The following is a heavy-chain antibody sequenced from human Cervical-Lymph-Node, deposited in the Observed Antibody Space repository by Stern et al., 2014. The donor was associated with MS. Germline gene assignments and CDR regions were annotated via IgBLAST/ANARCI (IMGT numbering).Heavy chain of an antibody. J-gene: IGHJ4*02. D-gene: IGHD3-16*02. CDR3: ARIYCSGDECYHSFDT. CDR1: GYRFSTFY. V-gene: IGHV1-2*06. CDR2: IGPGSGAT. Sequence: QLVQSGAEVKKPGASVKVSCKASGYRFSTFYLHWLRQAPGQGLQWIGRIGPGSGATISSQTFQGRLTMTRDRSITTAYLELSGLRSDDTAVYYCARIYCSGDECYHSFDTWGQGTLVTVSS.